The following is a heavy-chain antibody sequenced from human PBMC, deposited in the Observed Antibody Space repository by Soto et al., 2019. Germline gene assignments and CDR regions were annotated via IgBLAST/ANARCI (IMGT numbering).Heavy chain of an antibody. CDR3: ARDPPGYCSSTSCYDYYYYGMDV. CDR2: ISSSGSTI. V-gene: IGHV3-48*03. CDR1: GFTFSSYE. J-gene: IGHJ6*02. D-gene: IGHD2-2*03. Sequence: LRLSCAASGFTFSSYEMNWVRQAPGKGLEWVSYISSSGSTIYYADSVKGRFTISRDNAKNSLYLQMNSLRAEDTAVYYCARDPPGYCSSTSCYDYYYYGMDVWGQGTTVTVSS.